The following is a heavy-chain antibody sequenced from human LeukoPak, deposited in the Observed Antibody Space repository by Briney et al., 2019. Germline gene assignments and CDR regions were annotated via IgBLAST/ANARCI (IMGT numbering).Heavy chain of an antibody. CDR1: GCSISSYY. Sequence: SETLSLTCTVSGCSISSYYWSWIRLPPGKGLEWIGYIYYTGATYYNPALKSRVTISLDTSKNQFSLKLSSVTAAEAAVYYCARAGYSYGTGYYFDYWDQGALVTVSS. J-gene: IGHJ4*02. V-gene: IGHV4-59*01. D-gene: IGHD5-18*01. CDR2: IYYTGAT. CDR3: ARAGYSYGTGYYFDY.